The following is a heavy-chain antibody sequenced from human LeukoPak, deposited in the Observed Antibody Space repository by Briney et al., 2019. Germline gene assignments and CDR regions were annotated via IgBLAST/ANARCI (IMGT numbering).Heavy chain of an antibody. CDR1: GSSISSGSYY. Sequence: SQTLSLTCSVSGSSISSGSYYWSWLRQPAGKGLEWIGRIDTSGSTNYNPSLKSRVTISGDTSKNQYSLKLSSVTAADTAVYYCARVPGGYCSGGSCYSGYSQHWGQGTLVTVSS. J-gene: IGHJ1*01. CDR2: IDTSGST. V-gene: IGHV4-61*02. CDR3: ARVPGGYCSGGSCYSGYSQH. D-gene: IGHD2-15*01.